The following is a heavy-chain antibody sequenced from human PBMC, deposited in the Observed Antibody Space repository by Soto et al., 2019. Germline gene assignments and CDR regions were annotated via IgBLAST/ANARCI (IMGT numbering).Heavy chain of an antibody. Sequence: PSETLSLTCAVNGWSFSGYYWSWIRQPPGKGLEWIGEINHSGSTNYNPSLKSRVTISVDTSKNQFSLKLSSVTAADTAVYYCASTIFGVVTYYYYYGMDVWGQGTTVTVSS. J-gene: IGHJ6*02. CDR2: INHSGST. D-gene: IGHD3-3*01. V-gene: IGHV4-34*01. CDR1: GWSFSGYY. CDR3: ASTIFGVVTYYYYYGMDV.